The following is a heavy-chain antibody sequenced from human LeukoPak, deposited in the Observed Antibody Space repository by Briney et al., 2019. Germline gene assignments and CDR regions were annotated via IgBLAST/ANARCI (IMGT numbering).Heavy chain of an antibody. D-gene: IGHD1-14*01. V-gene: IGHV1-46*01. CDR3: ARDSGRGLTAPTYFDY. CDR2: INPSGGST. J-gene: IGHJ4*02. CDR1: GYTFTSCY. Sequence: ASVKVSCKASGYTFTSCYMHWVRQAPGQGLEWMGIINPSGGSTSYAQKFQGRVTMTRDMSTSTVYMELSSLRSEDTAVYYCARDSGRGLTAPTYFDYWGQGTLVTVSS.